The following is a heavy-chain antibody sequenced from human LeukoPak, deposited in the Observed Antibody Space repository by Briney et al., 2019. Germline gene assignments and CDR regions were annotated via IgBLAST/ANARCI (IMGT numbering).Heavy chain of an antibody. J-gene: IGHJ4*02. CDR3: ARDHYYYGSGVMYYFDY. Sequence: GGSLRLSCAASGFTFSSYSMNWVRQAPGKGLEWVSSISSSSYIYYADSVKGRFTISRDNAKNSLYLQMNSLRAEDTAVYYCARDHYYYGSGVMYYFDYWGQGTLVTVSS. D-gene: IGHD3-10*01. CDR2: ISSSSYI. CDR1: GFTFSSYS. V-gene: IGHV3-21*04.